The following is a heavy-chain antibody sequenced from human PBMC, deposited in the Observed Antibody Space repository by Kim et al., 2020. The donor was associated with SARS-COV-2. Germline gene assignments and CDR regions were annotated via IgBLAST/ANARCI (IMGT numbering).Heavy chain of an antibody. CDR2: IIPIFGTA. D-gene: IGHD3-22*01. V-gene: IGHV1-69*13. J-gene: IGHJ4*02. Sequence: SVKVSCKASGGTFSSYAISWVRQAPGQGLEWMGGIIPIFGTANYAQKFQGRVTITADESTSTAYMELSSLRSEDTAVYYCAADYYDSSGYHPTIFDYWGQGTLVTVSS. CDR3: AADYYDSSGYHPTIFDY. CDR1: GGTFSSYA.